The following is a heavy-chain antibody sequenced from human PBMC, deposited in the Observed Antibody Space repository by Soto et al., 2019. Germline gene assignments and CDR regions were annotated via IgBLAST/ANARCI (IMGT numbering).Heavy chain of an antibody. V-gene: IGHV1-69*13. J-gene: IGHJ4*02. CDR1: GGTFSSYA. Sequence: ASVKVSCKASGGTFSSYAISWVRQAPGQGLEWMGGIIPIFGTANYAQKFQGRVTITADESTSTAYMELSSLRSEDTAVHYCSYDSSGYYHDYWGQGTLVTVSS. CDR3: SYDSSGYYHDY. D-gene: IGHD3-22*01. CDR2: IIPIFGTA.